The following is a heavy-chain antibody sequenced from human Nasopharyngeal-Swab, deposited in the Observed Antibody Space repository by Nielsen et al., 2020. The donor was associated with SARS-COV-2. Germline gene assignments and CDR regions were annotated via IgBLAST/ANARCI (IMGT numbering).Heavy chain of an antibody. CDR1: GFTISSYS. CDR3: ARDREELRYFDWLPSNWFDP. V-gene: IGHV3-21*01. J-gene: IGHJ5*02. Sequence: GGSLRLSCAASGFTISSYSMNWVRQAPGKGLEWVSSISSSSSYIYYADSVKGRFPISRDNAKNSLYLQMNSLRAEDTAVYYCARDREELRYFDWLPSNWFDPWGQGTLVTVSS. D-gene: IGHD3-9*01. CDR2: ISSSSSYI.